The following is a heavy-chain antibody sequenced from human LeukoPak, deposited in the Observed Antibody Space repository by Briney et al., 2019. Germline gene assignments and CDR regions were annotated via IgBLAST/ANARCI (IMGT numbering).Heavy chain of an antibody. Sequence: GASVKVSCKASGDTFTNHCVHWVRQAPGQGLEWIKSSGGSTSYAQKFQGRVTMTRDTSISTAYMELSRLRSDDTAVYYCARMGGDIVSYWGQGTLVTVSS. CDR3: ARMGGDIVSY. D-gene: IGHD2-15*01. J-gene: IGHJ4*02. V-gene: IGHV1-46*01. CDR1: GDTFTNHC. CDR2: KSSGGST.